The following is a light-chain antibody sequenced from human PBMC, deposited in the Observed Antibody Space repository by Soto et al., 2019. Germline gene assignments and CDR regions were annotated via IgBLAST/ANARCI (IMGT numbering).Light chain of an antibody. V-gene: IGKV1-33*01. Sequence: DIQMTQSPSSLSASVGDRVTITCQASQDISNYLNWYQQKPGKAPKLLIYDASNLETGVPSRFSGSGSETDFTFTISSLQPEDIATYYCQQYDNLPLFAFGPGTKVYIK. J-gene: IGKJ3*01. CDR3: QQYDNLPLFA. CDR2: DAS. CDR1: QDISNY.